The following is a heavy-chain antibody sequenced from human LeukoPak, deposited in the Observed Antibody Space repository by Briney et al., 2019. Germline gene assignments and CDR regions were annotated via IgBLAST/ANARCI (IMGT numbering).Heavy chain of an antibody. CDR3: ARRIAVAGSTVYYFDY. V-gene: IGHV1-2*02. CDR2: INTKSGVT. D-gene: IGHD6-19*01. Sequence: ASVKVSCKASPYTLSGYYMHSVRQAPGQGLEWMGCINTKSGVTNYAQKFQGRVTMTWDTSINTTFMELSRLRSDDTAVYYCARRIAVAGSTVYYFDYWGQGTLVTVSS. CDR1: PYTLSGYY. J-gene: IGHJ4*02.